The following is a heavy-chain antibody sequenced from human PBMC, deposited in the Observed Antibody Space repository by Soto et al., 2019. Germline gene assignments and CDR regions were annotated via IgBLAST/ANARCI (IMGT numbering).Heavy chain of an antibody. CDR2: ISAYNGNT. CDR3: ARDDSGFSGSHYSYYFNY. V-gene: IGHV1-18*01. Sequence: GGSVKVSCKASGYTFASYSISWMRQAPGQGLEWMGWISAYNGNTNYAQKLQGRVTFTRDTSAGTVYMQLSSLTSEDTAVYYCARDDSGFSGSHYSYYFNYWGQGALVTVSS. CDR1: GYTFASYS. D-gene: IGHD1-26*01. J-gene: IGHJ4*02.